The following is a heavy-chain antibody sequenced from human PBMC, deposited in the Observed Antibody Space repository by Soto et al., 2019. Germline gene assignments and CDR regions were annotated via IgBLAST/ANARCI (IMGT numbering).Heavy chain of an antibody. J-gene: IGHJ4*02. CDR3: ARDGYYDSSGYYY. CDR1: GGSISSGDYY. V-gene: IGHV4-30-4*01. CDR2: IYNSGST. Sequence: SSETLSLTCTVSGGSISSGDYYWSWIRQPPGKGLEWIGYIYNSGSTYYNPSLKSRVTISVDTSKNQFSLKLSSVTAADTAVYYCARDGYYDSSGYYYWGQGTQVTVSS. D-gene: IGHD3-22*01.